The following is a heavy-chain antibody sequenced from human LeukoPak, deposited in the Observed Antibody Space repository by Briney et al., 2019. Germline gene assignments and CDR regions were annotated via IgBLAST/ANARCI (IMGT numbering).Heavy chain of an antibody. J-gene: IGHJ6*03. CDR1: GGSISSGGYS. D-gene: IGHD1-26*01. CDR2: IYYSGST. Sequence: SETLSLTCAVSGGSISSGGYSWSWIRQPPGKGLEWIGYIYYSGSTYYNPSLKSRVTISVDTSKNQFSLKLSSVTAADTAVYYCARGGGMGYYYYYMDVWGKGTTVTVSS. CDR3: ARGGGMGYYYYYMDV. V-gene: IGHV4-30-4*07.